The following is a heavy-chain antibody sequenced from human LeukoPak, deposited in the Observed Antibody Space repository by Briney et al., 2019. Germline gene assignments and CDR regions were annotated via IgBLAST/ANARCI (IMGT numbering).Heavy chain of an antibody. CDR2: INAGNGNT. CDR1: GYTFTSYA. CDR3: AREADTAMDSICYVY. J-gene: IGHJ4*02. V-gene: IGHV1-3*01. D-gene: IGHD5-18*01. Sequence: ASVKVSCKASGYTFTSYAMHWVRQAPGQRLEWMGWINAGNGNTKYSQKFQGRVTITRDTSASTAYMELSSLRSEDTAVYYCAREADTAMDSICYVYWGQGTLATVSS.